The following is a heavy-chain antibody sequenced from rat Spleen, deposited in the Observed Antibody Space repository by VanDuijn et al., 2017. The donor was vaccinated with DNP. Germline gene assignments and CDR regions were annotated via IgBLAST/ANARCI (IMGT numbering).Heavy chain of an antibody. CDR1: GFTFNNYW. D-gene: IGHD3-2*01. J-gene: IGHJ3*01. CDR3: ARGTSGFAY. Sequence: EVQLVESGGDLMQPGRSLILSCVASGFTFNNYWMAWIRQVPGKGLEWVASISSNGDRTHYLDSVKGRFTISRENARDTLYLQMNSLRSEDTATYYCARGTSGFAYWGQGTLVTVSS. CDR2: ISSNGDRT. V-gene: IGHV5-31*01.